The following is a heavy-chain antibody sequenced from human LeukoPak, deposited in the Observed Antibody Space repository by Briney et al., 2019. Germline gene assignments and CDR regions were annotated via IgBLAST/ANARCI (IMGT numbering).Heavy chain of an antibody. V-gene: IGHV1-18*01. CDR3: ARDRYEFTY. D-gene: IGHD3-3*01. J-gene: IGHJ4*02. Sequence: ASVKVSCKASGYTFTTYGINWVRQAPGQGLEWMGWINTYNGNTNYAQKLQGRVTMTTDTSTSTAYMELRSLRPDDTAVYYCARDRYEFTYWGQGTLVTVSS. CDR1: GYTFTTYG. CDR2: INTYNGNT.